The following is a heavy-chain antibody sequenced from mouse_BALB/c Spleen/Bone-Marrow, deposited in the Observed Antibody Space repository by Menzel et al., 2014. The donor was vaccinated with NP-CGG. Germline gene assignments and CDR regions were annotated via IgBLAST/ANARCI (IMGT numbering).Heavy chain of an antibody. D-gene: IGHD1-1*01. CDR2: IDPANGNT. Sequence: EVQRVESGAELVKPGASVKLSCTASGFNIKDTYMPWVKQRPEQGLEWIGRIDPANGNTKYDPKFQGKATITADTSSNTAYLQLSSLTSEDTAVYYCASYYYGSSLFAYWGQGTLVTVSA. J-gene: IGHJ3*01. CDR3: ASYYYGSSLFAY. CDR1: GFNIKDTY. V-gene: IGHV14-3*02.